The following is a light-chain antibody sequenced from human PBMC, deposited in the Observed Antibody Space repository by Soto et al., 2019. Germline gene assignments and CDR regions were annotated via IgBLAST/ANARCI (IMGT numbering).Light chain of an antibody. J-gene: IGLJ1*01. V-gene: IGLV2-14*01. CDR2: EVS. CDR3: SSYASTGTLDV. Sequence: QSVLAQPASVSGSPGQLITISCTGTSSDVGGFNYVSWYQQHPDKAPKLMIFEVSNRPSGVSNRFSGSKSGNTASLTISGLQAEDEAHYYCSSYASTGTLDVFGTGTKVTVL. CDR1: SSDVGGFNY.